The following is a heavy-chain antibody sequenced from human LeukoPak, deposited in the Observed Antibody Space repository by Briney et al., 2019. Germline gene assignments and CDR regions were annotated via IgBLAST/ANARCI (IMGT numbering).Heavy chain of an antibody. D-gene: IGHD3-10*01. Sequence: GGSLRLSCAASGFISSSYNMNWVPQAPGKEAVCIIPFSRSSSYIYYAYSVQVRFIVSRDNSKNSMYLQMSKMRGEDTAVYYGESGREAGFRAYGSFDPWGQGTLVTVSS. CDR3: ESGREAGFRAYGSFDP. CDR1: GFISSSYN. J-gene: IGHJ5*02. V-gene: IGHV3-21*01. CDR2: FSRSSSYI.